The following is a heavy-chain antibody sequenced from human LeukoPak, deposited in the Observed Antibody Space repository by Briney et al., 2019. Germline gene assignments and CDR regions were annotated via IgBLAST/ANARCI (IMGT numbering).Heavy chain of an antibody. CDR2: ISGSGGST. Sequence: GGSLRLSCAASGFTFSSYAMSWVRQAPGKGLEWVSAISGSGGSTYYADSVKGRFTISRDNSKNTLYLQMNSLRAEDTAVYYCARDGYCSSTSCYEGDYFDYWGQGTLVTVSS. D-gene: IGHD2-2*03. J-gene: IGHJ4*02. CDR1: GFTFSSYA. V-gene: IGHV3-23*01. CDR3: ARDGYCSSTSCYEGDYFDY.